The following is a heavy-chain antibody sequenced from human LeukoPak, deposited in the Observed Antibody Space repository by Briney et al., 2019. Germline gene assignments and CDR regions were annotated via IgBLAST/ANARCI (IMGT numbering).Heavy chain of an antibody. V-gene: IGHV4-59*01. D-gene: IGHD3-22*01. CDR1: GGSISSYY. Sequence: SETLSLTCAVSGGSISSYYWSWIRQPPGKGLEWIGYIYYSGSTNYNPSLKSRVTISVDTSKNQFSLKLSSVTAADTAVYYCARATWLPVGLYYYDSSGYYYYFDSWGQGTLVTVSS. J-gene: IGHJ4*02. CDR3: ARATWLPVGLYYYDSSGYYYYFDS. CDR2: IYYSGST.